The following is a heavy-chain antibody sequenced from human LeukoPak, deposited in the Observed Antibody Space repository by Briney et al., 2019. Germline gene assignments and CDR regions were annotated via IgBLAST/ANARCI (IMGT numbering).Heavy chain of an antibody. Sequence: PSETLSLTCTVSGGSISSYYWSWIRQPPGKGLEWIGYIYYSGNTNYNPSLKSRVTISVDTSKNQFSLKLSSVTAADTAVYYCAREKIGYYDGSGRGWFDPWGQGTLVTVSS. V-gene: IGHV4-59*01. D-gene: IGHD3-22*01. CDR1: GGSISSYY. J-gene: IGHJ5*02. CDR3: AREKIGYYDGSGRGWFDP. CDR2: IYYSGNT.